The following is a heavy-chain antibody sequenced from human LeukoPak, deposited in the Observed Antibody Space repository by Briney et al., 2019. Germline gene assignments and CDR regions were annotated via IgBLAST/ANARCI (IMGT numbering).Heavy chain of an antibody. CDR2: ISYDGSNK. Sequence: GRSLRLSCAASGVTFSSYGMHRVRQAPGKGRERVAVISYDGSNKYYADSVKSRFTISRDNSKNTLYLQMNSLRAEDTAVYYCAIQAGDFDYWGQGTLVTVSS. D-gene: IGHD4-17*01. J-gene: IGHJ4*02. CDR1: GVTFSSYG. V-gene: IGHV3-30*03. CDR3: AIQAGDFDY.